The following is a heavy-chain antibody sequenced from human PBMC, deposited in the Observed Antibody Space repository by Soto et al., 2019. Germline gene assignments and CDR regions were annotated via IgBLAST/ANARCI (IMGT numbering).Heavy chain of an antibody. CDR2: ISGSGGST. D-gene: IGHD3-10*01. J-gene: IGHJ4*02. CDR3: AKDLYGSGRPFDY. CDR1: GFTFSSYA. V-gene: IGHV3-23*01. Sequence: EVQLLESGGGLVQPGGSLRLSCAASGFTFSSYAMSWVRQAPGKGLEWVSTISGSGGSTYYADSVKGRFTISRDNSKNTLYLQMNSLRAEDTAVYYCAKDLYGSGRPFDYWGQGTLVTVSS.